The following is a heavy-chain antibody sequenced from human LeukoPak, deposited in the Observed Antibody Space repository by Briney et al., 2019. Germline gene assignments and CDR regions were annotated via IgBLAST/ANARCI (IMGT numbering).Heavy chain of an antibody. CDR3: ARGPYGDLAEYFQH. V-gene: IGHV7-4-1*02. CDR1: AYTFTSYA. J-gene: IGHJ1*01. Sequence: ASVKVSCKASAYTFTSYAMNWVRQAPGQGLEWMGWINTNTGNPTYAQGFTGRFVFSLDTSVSTAYLQISSLKAEDTAVYYCARGPYGDLAEYFQHWGQGTLVTVSS. CDR2: INTNTGNP. D-gene: IGHD4-17*01.